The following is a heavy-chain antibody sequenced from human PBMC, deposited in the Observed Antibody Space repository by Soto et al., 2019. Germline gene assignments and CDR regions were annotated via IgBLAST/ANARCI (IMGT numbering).Heavy chain of an antibody. V-gene: IGHV4-59*08. CDR2: IYYSGST. CDR1: GGSLRGYS. CDR3: ARVVVAATIDY. Sequence: SETLSLTCTVSGGSLRGYSWSWIRQSPGKGLEWIGYIYYSGSTYYNPSLKSRVTISVDTSKNQFSLKLSSVTAADTAVYYCARVVVAATIDYWGQGTLVTVSS. D-gene: IGHD2-15*01. J-gene: IGHJ4*02.